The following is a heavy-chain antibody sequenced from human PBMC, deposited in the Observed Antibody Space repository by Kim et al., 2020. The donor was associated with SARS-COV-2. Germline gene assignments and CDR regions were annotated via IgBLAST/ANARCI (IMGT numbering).Heavy chain of an antibody. CDR2: IGRSGSVI. CDR3: TTAVYHTSGGQDY. CDR1: GFPFSAFS. D-gene: IGHD2-8*02. Sequence: GGSLRLSCAASGFPFSAFSMKWIRQAPGKGLEWVSYIGRSGSVIWYADSVKGRFTLSRDNARNSLYLQMNSLRDEDTAVYYCTTAVYHTSGGQDYWGQGTLVTVSA. J-gene: IGHJ4*02. V-gene: IGHV3-48*02.